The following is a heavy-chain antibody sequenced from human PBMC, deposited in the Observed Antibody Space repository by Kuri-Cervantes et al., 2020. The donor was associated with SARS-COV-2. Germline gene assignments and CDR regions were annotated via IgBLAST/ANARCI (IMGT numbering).Heavy chain of an antibody. Sequence: GESLKISCAASGFTFSSYDMNWVRQAPGKGLEWVAYISSSGSTIYYADSVKGRFTISRDNAKNSLDLQMNSLRAEDTAVYYCARNEWELFSGYYFDYGGQGTLVTVSS. CDR3: ARNEWELFSGYYFDY. J-gene: IGHJ4*02. D-gene: IGHD1-26*01. CDR2: ISSSGSTI. CDR1: GFTFSSYD. V-gene: IGHV3-48*03.